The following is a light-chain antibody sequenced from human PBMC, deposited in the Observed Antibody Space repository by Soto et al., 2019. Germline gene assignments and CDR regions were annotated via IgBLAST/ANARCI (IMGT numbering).Light chain of an antibody. V-gene: IGKV1-5*03. CDR1: QSISTW. Sequence: DVQMTQSPSTLPASVGDRVTITCRANQSISTWLAWYQQKPGKAPKLLIYKASSLESGVPSRFSGSGSGTEFTLTISSLQPDDFATYYCQQSWTFGQGTKVDIK. CDR3: QQSWT. CDR2: KAS. J-gene: IGKJ1*01.